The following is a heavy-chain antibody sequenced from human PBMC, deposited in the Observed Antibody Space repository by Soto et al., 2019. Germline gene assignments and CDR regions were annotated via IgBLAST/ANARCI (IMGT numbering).Heavy chain of an antibody. Sequence: SVKVSCKASGGTFSSYAISWVRQAPGQGLEWMGGIIPIFGTANYAQKFQGRVTITADESTSTAYMELSSLRSEDTAVYYCARRVVRYYYYYYGTEVWGQGTTVTLSS. D-gene: IGHD3-3*01. CDR3: ARRVVRYYYYYYGTEV. CDR1: GGTFSSYA. J-gene: IGHJ6*02. V-gene: IGHV1-69*13. CDR2: IIPIFGTA.